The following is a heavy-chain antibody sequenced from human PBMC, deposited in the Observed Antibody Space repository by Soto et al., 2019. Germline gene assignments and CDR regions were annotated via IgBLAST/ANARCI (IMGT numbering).Heavy chain of an antibody. CDR2: IYYSGST. CDR3: ARDQAAIMGMDV. Sequence: TLSLTCTVSGGSISSGDYYWSWIRQPPGKGLEWIGYIYYSGSTYYNPSLKSRVTISVDTSKNQFSLKLSSVTAADTAVYYCARDQAAIMGMDVGGQGTTVTVSS. V-gene: IGHV4-30-4*01. D-gene: IGHD5-18*01. CDR1: GGSISSGDYY. J-gene: IGHJ6*02.